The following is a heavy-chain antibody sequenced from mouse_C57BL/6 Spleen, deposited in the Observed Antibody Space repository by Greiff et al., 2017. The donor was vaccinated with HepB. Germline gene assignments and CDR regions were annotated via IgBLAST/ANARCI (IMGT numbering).Heavy chain of an antibody. CDR2: INPNNGGT. CDR3: ARENYDYDGYYFDY. D-gene: IGHD2-4*01. CDR1: GYTFTDYN. J-gene: IGHJ2*01. V-gene: IGHV1-22*01. Sequence: EVQLQQSGPELVKPGASVKMSCKASGYTFTDYNMHWVKQSHGKSLEWIGYINPNNGGTSYNQKFKGKATLTVNKYSSTAYMEPRSLTSEDSAVYYCARENYDYDGYYFDYWGQGTTLTVSS.